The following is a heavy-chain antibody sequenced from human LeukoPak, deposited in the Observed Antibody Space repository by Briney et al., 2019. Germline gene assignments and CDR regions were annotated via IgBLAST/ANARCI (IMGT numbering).Heavy chain of an antibody. V-gene: IGHV4-4*07. CDR2: IYTSGST. J-gene: IGHJ4*02. D-gene: IGHD6-13*01. CDR3: AREEGSSSWYSPYYFDY. CDR1: GGSITTYY. Sequence: PSETLSLTCAVSGGSITTYYWSWIRQPPGKGLKWIGRIYTSGSTNYNPSLKSRVTMSVDTSKNQFSLKLSSVTAADTAVYYCAREEGSSSWYSPYYFDYWGQGTLVTVSS.